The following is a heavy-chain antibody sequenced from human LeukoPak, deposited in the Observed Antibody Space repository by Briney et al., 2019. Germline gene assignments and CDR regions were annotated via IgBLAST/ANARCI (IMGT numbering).Heavy chain of an antibody. D-gene: IGHD2-15*01. Sequence: SETLSLTCTVSGGSISSSSYYWGWIRQPPGKGLEWIGSIYYSGSTYYNPSPKSRVTISVDTSKNQFSLKLSSVTAADTAVYYCARLVAAATNWFDPWGQGTLVTVSS. CDR2: IYYSGST. J-gene: IGHJ5*02. CDR1: GGSISSSSYY. CDR3: ARLVAAATNWFDP. V-gene: IGHV4-39*01.